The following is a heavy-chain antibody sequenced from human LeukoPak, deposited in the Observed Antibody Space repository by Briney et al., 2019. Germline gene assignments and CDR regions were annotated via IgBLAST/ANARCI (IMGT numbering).Heavy chain of an antibody. V-gene: IGHV5-51*01. CDR3: ARGRYCGGDCPLDAFDI. CDR1: GYSFTSYW. Sequence: GESLKISCKCSGYSFTSYWIGWVRQMPGKGLEWMGIIYPGDSDTRYSPSFQGQVTISADNSISTAYLQWSSLKASDTAMYYCARGRYCGGDCPLDAFDIWAKGQWSPSLQ. CDR2: IYPGDSDT. J-gene: IGHJ3*02. D-gene: IGHD2-21*02.